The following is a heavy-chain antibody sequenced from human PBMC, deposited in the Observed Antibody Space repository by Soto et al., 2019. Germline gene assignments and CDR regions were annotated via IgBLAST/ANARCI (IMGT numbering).Heavy chain of an antibody. V-gene: IGHV3-23*01. D-gene: IGHD5-18*01. CDR2: ISGSGDGT. J-gene: IGHJ4*02. CDR1: GFTFSSFA. Sequence: GSLRLSCAASGFTFSSFALSWVRQAPGKGLEWVSAISGSGDGTDYADSVKGRFTISRDNSKNTLYLQMNSLRAEDTAVYYCAGPGYSSQDYWGQGXLVTVSS. CDR3: AGPGYSSQDY.